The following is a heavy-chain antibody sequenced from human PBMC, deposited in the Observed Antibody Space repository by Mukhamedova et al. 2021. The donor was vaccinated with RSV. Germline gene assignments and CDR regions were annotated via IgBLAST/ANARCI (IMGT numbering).Heavy chain of an antibody. Sequence: AEYMGGRFTISRDNAKNSLYLQMNSLRAEDTAVYYCARVLAYCGGDCYTIFDYLGQGTLVTVSS. J-gene: IGHJ4*02. V-gene: IGHV3-48*03. D-gene: IGHD2-21*02. CDR3: ARVLAYCGGDCYTIFDY.